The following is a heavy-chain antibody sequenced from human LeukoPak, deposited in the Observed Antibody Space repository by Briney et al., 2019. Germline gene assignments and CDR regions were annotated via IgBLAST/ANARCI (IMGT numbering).Heavy chain of an antibody. D-gene: IGHD3-3*01. V-gene: IGHV4-34*01. J-gene: IGHJ3*02. CDR1: GGSFSGYY. CDR3: AREGGPPIFGVVVDAFDI. Sequence: SETLSLTCAVYGGSFSGYYWSWIRQPPGKGLEWIGEINHSGSTNYNPSHQSRVTTSADTSRNQFSLHLSSVTAADTAVYYCAREGGPPIFGVVVDAFDIWGQGTMVTVSS. CDR2: INHSGST.